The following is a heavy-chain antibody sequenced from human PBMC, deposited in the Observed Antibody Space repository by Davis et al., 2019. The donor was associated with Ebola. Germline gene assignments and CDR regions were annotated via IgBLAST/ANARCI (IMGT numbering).Heavy chain of an antibody. D-gene: IGHD1-1*01. Sequence: GGSLRLSCAASGFTFSSYSMNWVRQAPGKGLEWVSYISSSSSTIYYADSVKGRFTISRDNAKNSLYLQINSPRDEDTAVYYCARDLLEPLYYYYGMDVWGQGTTVTVSS. CDR2: ISSSSSTI. CDR1: GFTFSSYS. V-gene: IGHV3-48*02. CDR3: ARDLLEPLYYYYGMDV. J-gene: IGHJ6*02.